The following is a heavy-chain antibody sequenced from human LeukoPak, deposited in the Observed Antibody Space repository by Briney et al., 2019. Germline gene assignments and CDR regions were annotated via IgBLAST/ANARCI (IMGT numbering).Heavy chain of an antibody. V-gene: IGHV3-30*03. CDR1: GFTVSGNY. D-gene: IGHD4-17*01. CDR3: ARDEDYGVKTSDPFDY. J-gene: IGHJ4*02. CDR2: ISYDGSNK. Sequence: GGSLRLSCAASGFTVSGNYMSWVRQAPGKGLEWVAVISYDGSNKYYADSVKGRFTISRDNSKNTLYLQMNSLRAEDTAVYYCARDEDYGVKTSDPFDYWGQGTLVTVSS.